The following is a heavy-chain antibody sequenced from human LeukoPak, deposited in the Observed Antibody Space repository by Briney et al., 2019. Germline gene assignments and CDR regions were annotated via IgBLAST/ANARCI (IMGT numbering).Heavy chain of an antibody. CDR2: IYYSGST. CDR3: ARESSDYGDYPYYYYMDV. D-gene: IGHD4-17*01. V-gene: IGHV4-59*01. CDR1: GGSISSYY. Sequence: SETLSLTCTVSGGSISSYYWSWIRQPPGKGLEWIGYIYYSGSTNYNPSLKSRVTISVDTSKNQFSLKLSSVTAADTAVYYCARESSDYGDYPYYYYMDVWGKGTTVTISS. J-gene: IGHJ6*03.